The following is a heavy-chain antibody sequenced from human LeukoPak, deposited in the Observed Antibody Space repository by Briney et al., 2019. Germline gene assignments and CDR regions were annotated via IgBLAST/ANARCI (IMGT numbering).Heavy chain of an antibody. Sequence: SETLSLTCTVSGGSISSYYWSWIRQPPGKGLEWIGYIYYSGSTNYNPSLKSRVTISVDTSKNQFSLKLSSVTAADTAVYYCARVRMVPAAMWGYYYYYMDVWGKGTTVTISS. CDR2: IYYSGST. CDR1: GGSISSYY. D-gene: IGHD2-2*01. V-gene: IGHV4-59*01. J-gene: IGHJ6*03. CDR3: ARVRMVPAAMWGYYYYYMDV.